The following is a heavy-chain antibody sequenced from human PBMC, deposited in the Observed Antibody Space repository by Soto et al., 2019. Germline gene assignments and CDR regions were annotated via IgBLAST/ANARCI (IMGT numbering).Heavy chain of an antibody. Sequence: EVQLVQSGAEVKKPGATVKISCKVSGFKFIDYYLYWVQQAPGKALEWMGRVDPEDGETVYSEKFQGRITITADTSRDISHMELSGLRSEDTAVYFWATTTAVIGAQGAMDVWGQGTTVIVSS. V-gene: IGHV1-69-2*01. CDR3: ATTTAVIGAQGAMDV. J-gene: IGHJ6*02. D-gene: IGHD2-21*01. CDR1: GFKFIDYY. CDR2: VDPEDGET.